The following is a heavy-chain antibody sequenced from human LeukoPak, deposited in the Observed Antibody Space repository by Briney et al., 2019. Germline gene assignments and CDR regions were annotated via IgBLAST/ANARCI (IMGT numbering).Heavy chain of an antibody. J-gene: IGHJ4*02. CDR3: ARVAHDSGYYFAY. CDR1: GYTFTSYG. D-gene: IGHD3-22*01. CDR2: ISAYNGNT. Sequence: ASVKVSCKASGYTFTSYGISWVRQAPGQGLEWMGWISAYNGNTNYAQKFQGRVTMTRDMSTSTVYMELSSLRSEDTAVYYCARVAHDSGYYFAYWGQGTLVTVSS. V-gene: IGHV1-18*01.